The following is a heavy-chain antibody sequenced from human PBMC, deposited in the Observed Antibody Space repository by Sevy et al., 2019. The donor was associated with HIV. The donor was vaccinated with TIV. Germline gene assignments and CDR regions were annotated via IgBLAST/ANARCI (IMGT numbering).Heavy chain of an antibody. CDR3: PSDSLAGGRQLDVGGFYYYYYGLDV. D-gene: IGHD6-13*01. CDR1: GFTFSNAW. J-gene: IGHJ6*02. CDR2: IKSKTDGGTT. Sequence: GGSLRLSCAASGFTFSNAWLTWVRQAPGKGLEWVGRIKSKTDGGTTDYAAPVKGRFTTSRDDSKNTLYLQMNSLKTVDTSVHYGPSDSLAGGRQLDVGGFYYYYYGLDVWGQGTTVTVSS. V-gene: IGHV3-15*01.